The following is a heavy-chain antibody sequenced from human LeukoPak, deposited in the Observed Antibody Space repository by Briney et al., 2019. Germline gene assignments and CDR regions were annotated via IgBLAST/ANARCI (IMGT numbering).Heavy chain of an antibody. J-gene: IGHJ4*02. Sequence: PSETLSLTCAVYGGSFSGYYWSWIRQPPGKGLEWIGEINHSGSTNYNPSLKSRVTISVDTSKNQFSLKLSSVTAADTAVYYCARFTNIAVAGTVFYYDYWGQGTLVTVSS. CDR1: GGSFSGYY. CDR3: ARFTNIAVAGTVFYYDY. CDR2: INHSGST. V-gene: IGHV4-34*01. D-gene: IGHD6-19*01.